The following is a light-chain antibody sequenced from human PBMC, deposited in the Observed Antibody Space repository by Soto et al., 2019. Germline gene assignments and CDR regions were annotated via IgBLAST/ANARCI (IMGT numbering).Light chain of an antibody. V-gene: IGKV3-20*01. CDR2: GAS. CDR3: QQYGSSPRT. Sequence: EIVLTQSPGTLSLSPGERATLSCRASQSVDNSNLAWYQQKLGRAPRLLISGASTRATGIPDRFSGSGSETDFTLTIARLEPEDFALYYCQQYGSSPRTFGQGTRLEIK. J-gene: IGKJ5*01. CDR1: QSVDNSN.